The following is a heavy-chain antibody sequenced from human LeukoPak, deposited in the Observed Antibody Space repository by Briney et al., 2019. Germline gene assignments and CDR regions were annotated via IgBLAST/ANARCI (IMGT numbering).Heavy chain of an antibody. CDR2: INKDGSAT. V-gene: IGHV3-43*02. CDR3: AAWAFYHSLDV. J-gene: IGHJ6*02. D-gene: IGHD1-26*01. CDR1: GFTFDAYA. Sequence: GGSLRLSCEAAGFTFDAYAMHWVRQAPGKGLEWVSLINKDGSATYYADSVKGRFTISRDNSKNSLYLQMNSLRSEDTALYYCAAWAFYHSLDVWGQGTTVTVSS.